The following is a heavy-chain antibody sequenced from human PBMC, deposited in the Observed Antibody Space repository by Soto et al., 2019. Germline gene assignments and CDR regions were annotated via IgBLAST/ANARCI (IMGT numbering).Heavy chain of an antibody. CDR1: GGSFSGYY. CDR2: INHSGST. Sequence: ATLSLTCAVYGGSFSGYYWSGIRQPPGKGLEWIGEINHSGSTNYNPSLKSRVTISVDTSRNQFSLKLSSVTAADTAVYYCARVDSSGWFYYYYGMDVWGQGTTVTVPS. D-gene: IGHD6-19*01. V-gene: IGHV4-34*01. J-gene: IGHJ6*02. CDR3: ARVDSSGWFYYYYGMDV.